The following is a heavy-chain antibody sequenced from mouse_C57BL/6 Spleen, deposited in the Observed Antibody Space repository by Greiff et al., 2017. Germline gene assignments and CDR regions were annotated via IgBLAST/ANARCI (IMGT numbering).Heavy chain of an antibody. CDR1: GFTFTDYY. CDR3: ARPDCGSRGAWFAY. J-gene: IGHJ3*01. Sequence: EVTVVESGGGLVQPVGSLSLSCAASGFTFTDYYMSWVRQPPGKALEWLGFIRNKANGYTTEYSASVKGRFTISRENSQSILYLQMNALSAEDSAAYDGARPDCGSRGAWFAYWGQGTLVTVSA. D-gene: IGHD1-1*01. CDR2: IRNKANGYTT. V-gene: IGHV7-3*01.